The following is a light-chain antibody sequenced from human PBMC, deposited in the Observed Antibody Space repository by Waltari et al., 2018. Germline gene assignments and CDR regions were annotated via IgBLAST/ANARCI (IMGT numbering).Light chain of an antibody. CDR1: QSISSN. CDR3: QQYNNWPPIT. CDR2: GAS. J-gene: IGKJ5*01. V-gene: IGKV3-15*01. Sequence: EIVMTQSPATLSVSPGERATPSCRASQSISSNLPWSQQKPGQAPRLLIYGASTRATGIPARFSGSGSETEFTLTISSLQSEDFAVYYCQQYNNWPPITFGQGTRLETK.